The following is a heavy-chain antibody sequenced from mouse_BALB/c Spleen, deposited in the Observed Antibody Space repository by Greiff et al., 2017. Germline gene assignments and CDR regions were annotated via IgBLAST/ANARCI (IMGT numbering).Heavy chain of an antibody. CDR2: INPSNGGT. Sequence: VKLQESGAELVKPGASVKLSCKASGYTFTSYYMYWVKQRPGQGLEWIGEINPSNGGTNFNEKFKSKATLTVDKSSSTAYMQLSSLTSEDSAVYYCTRAYYRYFDYWGQGTTLTVSS. CDR1: GYTFTSYY. V-gene: IGHV1S81*02. J-gene: IGHJ2*01. CDR3: TRAYYRYFDY. D-gene: IGHD2-14*01.